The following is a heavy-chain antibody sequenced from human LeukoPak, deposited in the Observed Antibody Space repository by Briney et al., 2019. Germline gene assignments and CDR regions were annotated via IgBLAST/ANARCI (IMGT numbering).Heavy chain of an antibody. J-gene: IGHJ5*02. CDR3: ARARRNDFWSGYSLNWFDP. Sequence: SETLSLTCTVSGGSISSYYWSWIRQPPGEGLEWIGYIYYSGSTNYNPSLKSRVTISVDTSKNQFSLKLSSVTAADTAVYYCARARRNDFWSGYSLNWFDPWGQGTLVTVSS. V-gene: IGHV4-59*01. CDR1: GGSISSYY. D-gene: IGHD3-3*01. CDR2: IYYSGST.